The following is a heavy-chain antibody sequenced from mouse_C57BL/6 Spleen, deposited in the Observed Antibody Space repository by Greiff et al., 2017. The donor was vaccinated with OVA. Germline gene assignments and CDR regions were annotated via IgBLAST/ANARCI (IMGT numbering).Heavy chain of an antibody. D-gene: IGHD1-1*01. Sequence: VQLQQSGAELVRPGSSVKLSCKASGYTFTSYWMHWVKQRPIQGLEWIGNIDPSDSETHYNQKFKDKATLTVDKSSSTAYMQLSSLTSEDSAVYDCAREGYYGSRFDYWGQGTTLTVSS. CDR3: AREGYYGSRFDY. CDR2: IDPSDSET. V-gene: IGHV1-52*01. J-gene: IGHJ2*01. CDR1: GYTFTSYW.